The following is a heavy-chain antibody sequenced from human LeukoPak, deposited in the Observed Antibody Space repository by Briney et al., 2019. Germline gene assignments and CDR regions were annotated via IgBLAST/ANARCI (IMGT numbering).Heavy chain of an antibody. D-gene: IGHD4-17*01. Sequence: LGGSLRLSCAASGFTFSSYGMHWVRQAPGKGLEWVAVISYDGSNKYYADSVKGRFTISRDNSKNTLYLQMNSLRAEDTAVYYCAKGKNYGDPRDFEYWGQGTLVTVSS. CDR3: AKGKNYGDPRDFEY. CDR2: ISYDGSNK. V-gene: IGHV3-30*18. J-gene: IGHJ4*02. CDR1: GFTFSSYG.